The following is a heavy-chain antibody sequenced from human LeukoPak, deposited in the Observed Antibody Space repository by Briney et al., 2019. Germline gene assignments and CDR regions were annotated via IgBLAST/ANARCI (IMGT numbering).Heavy chain of an antibody. CDR3: AREMVVPAAAGWFDP. D-gene: IGHD2-2*01. CDR2: IYTSGST. CDR1: GGSISSGSYY. J-gene: IGHJ5*02. Sequence: SETLSLTCTVSGGSISSGSYYWSWIRQPAGKGLEWIGRIYTSGSTNYNPSLKSRVTISVDTSKNQFPLKLSSVTAADTAVYYCAREMVVPAAAGWFDPWGQGTLVTVSS. V-gene: IGHV4-61*02.